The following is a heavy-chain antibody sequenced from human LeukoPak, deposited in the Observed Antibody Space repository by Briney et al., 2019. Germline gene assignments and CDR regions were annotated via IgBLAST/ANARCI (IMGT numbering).Heavy chain of an antibody. CDR3: ARGQRYFDWSSTPFDY. Sequence: GESLRLSCAASGFSFSTYNMNWVRQAPGKGLEWVSSITTSSSYIYYADSVKGRFTISRDNAKNSLYLQMSSLRAEDTAVYYCARGQRYFDWSSTPFDYWGQGTLVTVSS. V-gene: IGHV3-21*06. CDR2: ITTSSSYI. CDR1: GFSFSTYN. D-gene: IGHD3-9*01. J-gene: IGHJ4*02.